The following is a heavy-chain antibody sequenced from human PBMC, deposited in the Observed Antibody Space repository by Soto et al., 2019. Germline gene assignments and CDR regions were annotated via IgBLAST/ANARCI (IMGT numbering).Heavy chain of an antibody. J-gene: IGHJ6*03. CDR3: ARESGGATATLDYYYFYMDG. CDR2: INPNGGGT. Sequence: GASVKVSCKTSGDSFNDYYIHWVRQAPGQGLEWMGWINPNGGGTKYAQKFQGRVTVTRDTSIRTVYMELSSLRSGDTAVYYCARESGGATATLDYYYFYMDGWGKGTTVTVSS. D-gene: IGHD5-12*01. CDR1: GDSFNDYY. V-gene: IGHV1-2*02.